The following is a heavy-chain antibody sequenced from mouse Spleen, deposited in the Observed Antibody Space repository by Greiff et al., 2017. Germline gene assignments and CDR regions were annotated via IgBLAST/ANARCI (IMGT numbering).Heavy chain of an antibody. CDR3: ARSRDLYDGYYGGFAY. D-gene: IGHD2-3*01. CDR1: GYTFTSYW. Sequence: QVQLQQPGTELVKPGASVKLSCKASGYTFTSYWMHWVKQRPGQGLEWIGNINPSNGGTNYNEKFKSKATLTVDKSSSTAYMQLSSLTSEDSAVYYCARSRDLYDGYYGGFAYWGQGTLVTVSA. J-gene: IGHJ3*01. CDR2: INPSNGGT. V-gene: IGHV1-53*01.